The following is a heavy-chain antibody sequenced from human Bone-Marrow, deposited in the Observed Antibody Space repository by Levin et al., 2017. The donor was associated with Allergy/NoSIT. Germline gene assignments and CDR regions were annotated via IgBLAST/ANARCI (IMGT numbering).Heavy chain of an antibody. J-gene: IGHJ4*02. Sequence: GESLKISCKASGYTFTSYGISWVRQAPGQGLEWMGWISAYNGNTNYAQKLQGRVTMTTDTSTSTAYMELRSLRSDDTAVYYCARGPLYFYDFWSPAFDYWGQGTLVTVSS. CDR3: ARGPLYFYDFWSPAFDY. CDR1: GYTFTSYG. D-gene: IGHD3-3*01. CDR2: ISAYNGNT. V-gene: IGHV1-18*01.